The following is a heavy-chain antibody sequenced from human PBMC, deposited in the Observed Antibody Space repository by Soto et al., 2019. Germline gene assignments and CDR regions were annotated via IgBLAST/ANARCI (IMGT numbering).Heavy chain of an antibody. CDR1: GAPISGYY. Sequence: SETLSLTCTVSGAPISGYYWSWIRKSAGKGLEWIGRIYATGTTDYNPSLKSRVMMSVDTSKKQFSLKLRSVTAADTAVYYCVRDGTKTLRDWFDPWGQGISVTVSS. D-gene: IGHD1-1*01. J-gene: IGHJ5*02. CDR3: VRDGTKTLRDWFDP. V-gene: IGHV4-4*07. CDR2: IYATGTT.